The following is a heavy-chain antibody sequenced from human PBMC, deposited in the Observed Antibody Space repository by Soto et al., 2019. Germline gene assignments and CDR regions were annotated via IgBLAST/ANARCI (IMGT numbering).Heavy chain of an antibody. Sequence: GGSLRLSCAASGFTFSSYGMHWVRQAPGKGLEWVAVISYGGSNKYYADSVKGRFTISRDNSKNTLYLQMNSLRAEDTAVYYCAKEAPTVLLWFGELSSYYFDYWGQGTLVTVSS. CDR1: GFTFSSYG. V-gene: IGHV3-30*18. J-gene: IGHJ4*02. CDR3: AKEAPTVLLWFGELSSYYFDY. D-gene: IGHD3-10*01. CDR2: ISYGGSNK.